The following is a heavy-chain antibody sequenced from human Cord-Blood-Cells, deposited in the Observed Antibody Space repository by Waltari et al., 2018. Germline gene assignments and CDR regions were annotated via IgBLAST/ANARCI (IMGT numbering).Heavy chain of an antibody. CDR3: ARSRDYYDSSGFAY. V-gene: IGHV1-69*01. CDR1: GGTFRSYA. D-gene: IGHD3-22*01. Sequence: QVQLVQSGAEVKKPGSSVKVSCKAAGGTFRSYAISWVRQAPGPGLEWMGGIIPIFGTANYAQKFQGRVTITADETTSTAYMELSSLRSEDTAVYYCARSRDYYDSSGFAYWGQGPLVTVSS. CDR2: IIPIFGTA. J-gene: IGHJ4*02.